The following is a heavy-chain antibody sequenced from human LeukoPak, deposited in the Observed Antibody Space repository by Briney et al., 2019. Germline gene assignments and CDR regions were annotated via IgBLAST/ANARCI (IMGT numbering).Heavy chain of an antibody. CDR2: ISSSSSTI. D-gene: IGHD2-2*01. CDR1: GVTVSSYS. V-gene: IGHV3-48*02. CDR3: ARRYDYGDY. Sequence: GGSLRLSCAASGVTVSSYSMNWVRQAPGKGLEWVSYISSSSSTIYYADSVKGRFTISRDNAKNSVSLQMNSLRDEDTAVYYCARRYDYGDYWGQGTLVIVSS. J-gene: IGHJ4*02.